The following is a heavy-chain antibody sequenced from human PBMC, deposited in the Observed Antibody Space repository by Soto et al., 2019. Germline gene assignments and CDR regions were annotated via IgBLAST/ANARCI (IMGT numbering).Heavy chain of an antibody. J-gene: IGHJ1*01. CDR3: ARAGLAVAATSAEYFQH. CDR1: GFTFTGYG. V-gene: IGHV3-33*01. CDR2: IWYDGSNK. D-gene: IGHD6-19*01. Sequence: QVHPGESGGGVVQPGRSLTLSGAASGFTFTGYGMHWVRQAPDKGLEWVAVIWYDGSNKYYADSVKGRFTISRDNSMNAEYVQMLCLRAEDTAVYYCARAGLAVAATSAEYFQHWGQVTMVAVSS.